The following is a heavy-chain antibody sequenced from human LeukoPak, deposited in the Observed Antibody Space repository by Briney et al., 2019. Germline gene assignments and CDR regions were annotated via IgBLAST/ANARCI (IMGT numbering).Heavy chain of an antibody. CDR3: TRTYSSGWYPFDY. CDR1: GYSISNGFY. D-gene: IGHD6-19*01. J-gene: IGHJ4*02. Sequence: QPSETLSLTCTVSGYSISNGFYWAWIRQPPGEGLGWIGSVYHTGSTYSNPSLKSRVTISVDTSKNQFSLKLSSVTAADTAVYYCTRTYSSGWYPFDYWGQGTLVTVSS. V-gene: IGHV4-38-2*02. CDR2: VYHTGST.